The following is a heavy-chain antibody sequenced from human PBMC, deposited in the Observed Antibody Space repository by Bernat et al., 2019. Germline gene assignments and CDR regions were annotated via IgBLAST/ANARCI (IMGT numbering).Heavy chain of an antibody. CDR2: INEDGSEK. Sequence: EVQLVESGGDLVQPGGSLRLSCAASGFTFNNHWMHWVRQAPGKGLVWVSRINEDGSEKHYADSVKGRFTISRDNSKNTLYLQMNSLRAEDTAVYYCAPRSYGYWGQGTLVTVSS. CDR1: GFTFNNHW. D-gene: IGHD4-17*01. J-gene: IGHJ4*02. V-gene: IGHV3-74*01. CDR3: APRSYGY.